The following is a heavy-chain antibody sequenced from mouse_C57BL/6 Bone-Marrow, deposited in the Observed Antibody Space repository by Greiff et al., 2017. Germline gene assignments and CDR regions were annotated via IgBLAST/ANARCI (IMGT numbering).Heavy chain of an antibody. CDR2: INPGSGGT. CDR3: ARGGDCAPFVY. Sequence: QVQLQQSGAELVRPGTSVKVSCKASGYAFTNYLIEWVKQRPGQGLEWIGVINPGSGGTNYNEKFKGKATLTADKSSSTAYMQLSSLTSEDSAVYFCARGGDCAPFVYWGQGTTLTVSS. CDR1: GYAFTNYL. J-gene: IGHJ2*01. D-gene: IGHD6-1*01. V-gene: IGHV1-54*01.